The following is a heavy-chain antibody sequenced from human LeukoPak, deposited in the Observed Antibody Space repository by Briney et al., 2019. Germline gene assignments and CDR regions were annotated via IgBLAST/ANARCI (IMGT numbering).Heavy chain of an antibody. CDR1: GGSISSGGYS. V-gene: IGHV4-30-2*01. Sequence: SQTLSLTCAVSGGSISSGGYSWSWIRQPPGKGLEWIGYIYHSGSTNYNPSLKSRVTISVDTSKNQFSLKLSSVTAADTAVYYCARVYYDSSGSRPDYWGQGTLVTVSS. CDR2: IYHSGST. J-gene: IGHJ4*02. D-gene: IGHD3-22*01. CDR3: ARVYYDSSGSRPDY.